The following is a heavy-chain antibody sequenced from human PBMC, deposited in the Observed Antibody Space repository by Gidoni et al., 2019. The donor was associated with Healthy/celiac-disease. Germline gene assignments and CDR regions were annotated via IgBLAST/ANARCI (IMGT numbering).Heavy chain of an antibody. V-gene: IGHV4-39*01. Sequence: QLQLQESGPGLVKPSETLSRTCTVSGVSISSSSYYWGWIRQPPGKGLEWIGSIYYCGSTYYNPSLKSRVTISVDTSKNQFSLKLSSVTAADTAVYYCARHLYYGMDVWGQGTTVTVSS. CDR3: ARHLYYGMDV. CDR1: GVSISSSSYY. J-gene: IGHJ6*02. CDR2: IYYCGST.